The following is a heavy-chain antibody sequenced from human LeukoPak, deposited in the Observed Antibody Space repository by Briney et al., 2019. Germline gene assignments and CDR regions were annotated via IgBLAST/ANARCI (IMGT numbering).Heavy chain of an antibody. CDR1: GYSFTSYW. V-gene: IGHV5-51*01. CDR3: ARHWRQGRWLQLGAFDI. Sequence: GASLKISCKGSGYSFTSYWIGWVRQIPGKDLEWMGIIYPGDSDTRYSPSFQGQVTISADKSISTAYLQWSSLKASDTAMYYCARHWRQGRWLQLGAFDIWGQGTMVTVSS. CDR2: IYPGDSDT. J-gene: IGHJ3*02. D-gene: IGHD5-24*01.